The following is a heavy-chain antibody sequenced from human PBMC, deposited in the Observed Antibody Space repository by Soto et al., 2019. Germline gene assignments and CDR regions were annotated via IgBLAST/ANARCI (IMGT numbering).Heavy chain of an antibody. CDR2: IKTNIDGGRI. V-gene: IGHV3-15*01. CDR1: GFTFSNGW. CDR3: TTNSVTNFYYYGMEV. Sequence: EVQLVESGGGLVKPGGSLRLSCEGSGFTFSNGWMTWVRQAPGKGLEWVGRIKTNIDGGRIDYAAPVKGRFTISRDDSKNTLYLQMNSLKNEDTAVWYCTTNSVTNFYYYGMEVWGLGTTVTVSS. J-gene: IGHJ6*02.